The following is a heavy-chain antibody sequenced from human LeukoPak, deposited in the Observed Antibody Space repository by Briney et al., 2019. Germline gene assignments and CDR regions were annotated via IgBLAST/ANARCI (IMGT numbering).Heavy chain of an antibody. CDR2: ISSSSSYT. D-gene: IGHD6-19*01. J-gene: IGHJ4*02. V-gene: IGHV3-11*03. CDR1: GFTFSDYS. CDR3: TTGAVAASDY. Sequence: GGSLRLSCAPSGFTFSDYSMSWIRQPPGKGLEWVSYISSSSSYTNYADSVKGRFTISRDNAKNSLYLQMNSLRAEDTAVYYCTTGAVAASDYWGQGTLVTVSS.